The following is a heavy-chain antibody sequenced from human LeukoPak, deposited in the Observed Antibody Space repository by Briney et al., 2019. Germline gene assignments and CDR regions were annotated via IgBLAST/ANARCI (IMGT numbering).Heavy chain of an antibody. CDR3: ARDRIAAAGTIDY. CDR2: IYYSGSGST. Sequence: SETLSLTCTVSGGSISSYYWSWIRQPPGKGLEWIGYIYYSGSGSTNYNPSLKSRVSISVDTSKNQFSLKLSSVTAADTAVYYCARDRIAAAGTIDYWGQGTLVTVSS. CDR1: GGSISSYY. V-gene: IGHV4-59*12. D-gene: IGHD6-13*01. J-gene: IGHJ4*02.